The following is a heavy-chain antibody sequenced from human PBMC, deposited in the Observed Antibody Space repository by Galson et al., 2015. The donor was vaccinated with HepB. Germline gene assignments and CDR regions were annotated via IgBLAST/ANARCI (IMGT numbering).Heavy chain of an antibody. J-gene: IGHJ6*03. V-gene: IGHV5-51*01. CDR2: IYPGDSDI. CDR1: GYSFTNYW. Sequence: QSGAEVKKPGESLKISCKASGYSFTNYWIGWVRQMPGKGLEWMGIIYPGDSDIRYSPSFQGQVSISADKSISTAYLQWSSLKASDTAMYYCARAGYYPDYYYYYMDVWGKGTTVTVSS. CDR3: ARAGYYPDYYYYYMDV. D-gene: IGHD3-9*01.